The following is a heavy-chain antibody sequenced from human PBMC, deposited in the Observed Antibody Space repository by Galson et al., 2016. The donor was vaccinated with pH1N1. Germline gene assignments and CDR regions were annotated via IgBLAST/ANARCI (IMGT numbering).Heavy chain of an antibody. V-gene: IGHV3-23*01. D-gene: IGHD5-18*01. CDR1: GFSFSNFV. CDR2: ISGTSLSR. Sequence: SLRLSCAASGFSFSNFVMSWVRQAPGKGLEWVSSISGTSLSRYYTDSVKGRFTTTRDNSRNTLFLQMDSLRAEDTAVYYCAKPPDKRIQVYYFDSWGQATGVTVSS. J-gene: IGHJ4*02. CDR3: AKPPDKRIQVYYFDS.